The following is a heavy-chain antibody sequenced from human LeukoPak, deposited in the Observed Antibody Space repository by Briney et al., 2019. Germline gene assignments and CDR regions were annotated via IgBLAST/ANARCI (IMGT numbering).Heavy chain of an antibody. CDR2: MNPNSGNT. Sequence: VSVRVSCKASGYTFTSYDINWVRQATGQGLEWMGWMNPNSGNTGYAQKFQGRVTITRNTSITTTYMELSSLRSEDTAVYYCARRSAYGSGSYYVDYWGQGTLVTVSS. D-gene: IGHD3-10*01. CDR3: ARRSAYGSGSYYVDY. J-gene: IGHJ4*02. CDR1: GYTFTSYD. V-gene: IGHV1-8*03.